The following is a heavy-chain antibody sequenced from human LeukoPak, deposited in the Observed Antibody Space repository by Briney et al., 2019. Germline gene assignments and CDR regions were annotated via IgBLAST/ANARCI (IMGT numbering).Heavy chain of an antibody. V-gene: IGHV3-23*01. D-gene: IGHD3-22*01. Sequence: GGSLRLSCAASGFTFSSYAMSWVRQAPGKGLEWVSAISGSGGSTYYADSVKGRFTISRDNSKNTLYLQMNSLRAEDTAVYYCAKAMIVVVITPSYFDYWGQGTLVTVSS. CDR3: AKAMIVVVITPSYFDY. CDR2: ISGSGGST. CDR1: GFTFSSYA. J-gene: IGHJ4*02.